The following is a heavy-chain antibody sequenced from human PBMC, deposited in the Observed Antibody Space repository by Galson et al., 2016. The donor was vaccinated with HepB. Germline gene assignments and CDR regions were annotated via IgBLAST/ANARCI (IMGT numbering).Heavy chain of an antibody. V-gene: IGHV3-30*18. CDR3: AKVSALYSYGYDYYHAMDV. Sequence: SLRLSCAASGFTFSIYGMHWVRQAPGKGLEWVAVTSYDGGNTYYADSVRGRFTISRDNSKNTLYLQMNSLRTEDTAVYYCAKVSALYSYGYDYYHAMDVWGQGTTVTVSS. J-gene: IGHJ6*02. CDR2: TSYDGGNT. D-gene: IGHD5-18*01. CDR1: GFTFSIYG.